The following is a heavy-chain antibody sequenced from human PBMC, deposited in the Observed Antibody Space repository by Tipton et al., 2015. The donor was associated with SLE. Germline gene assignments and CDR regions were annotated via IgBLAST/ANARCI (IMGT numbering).Heavy chain of an antibody. J-gene: IGHJ4*01. CDR2: LYYCGRT. D-gene: IGHD3-10*01. V-gene: IGHV4-39*07. CDR3: ARGAKERITLVRVRPYYFDY. Sequence: TLSLTCNVFGGSTSSSRYYWGWIRQPPGKGLEWIGSLYYCGRTYYNPSLKSRVTISVDMSKNQFFLNLTSVTAADTAMYYCARGAKERITLVRVRPYYFDYWGQGSLVTVSS. CDR1: GGSTSSSRYY.